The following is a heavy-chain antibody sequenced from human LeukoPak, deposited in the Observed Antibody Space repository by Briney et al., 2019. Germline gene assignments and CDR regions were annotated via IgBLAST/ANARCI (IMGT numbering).Heavy chain of an antibody. CDR1: GFTFSSYA. CDR2: ISYDGSNK. J-gene: IGHJ4*02. Sequence: GGSLRLSCAASGFTFSSYAMHWVRQAPGKGLEWVAVISYDGSNKYYADSVKGRFTISRDNSKNTLYLQMNSLRAEDTAVYYCARDGEGSSWYRKDYWGQGTLVTVSS. CDR3: ARDGEGSSWYRKDY. D-gene: IGHD6-13*01. V-gene: IGHV3-30-3*01.